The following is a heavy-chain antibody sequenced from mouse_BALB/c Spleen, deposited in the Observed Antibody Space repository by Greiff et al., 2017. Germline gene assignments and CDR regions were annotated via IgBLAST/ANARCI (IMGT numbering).Heavy chain of an antibody. Sequence: VQLQQSEPQLVRPGASVKISCKASGYSFTSYWMHWVKQRPGQGLEWIGMIDPSDSETRLNQKFKDKATLTVDKSSSTAYMQLSSPTSEDSAVYYCARMELDYDGYFDYWGQGTTLTVSS. CDR1: GYSFTSYW. D-gene: IGHD2-4*01. CDR2: IDPSDSET. V-gene: IGHV1S127*01. J-gene: IGHJ2*01. CDR3: ARMELDYDGYFDY.